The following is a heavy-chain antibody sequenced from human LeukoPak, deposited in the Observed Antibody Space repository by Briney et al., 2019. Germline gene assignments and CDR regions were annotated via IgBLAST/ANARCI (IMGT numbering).Heavy chain of an antibody. CDR1: GGTFSSYA. V-gene: IGHV1-69*06. J-gene: IGHJ6*03. CDR2: IIPIFGTA. D-gene: IGHD4/OR15-4a*01. Sequence: GASVKVSCKASGGTFSSYAISWVRQAPGQGLEWMGGIIPIFGTANYAQKFQGRVTITADKSTSTAYMELSSLRSEDTAVYYCAFANSLVGSLGYMDVWGKGTAVTVSS. CDR3: AFANSLVGSLGYMDV.